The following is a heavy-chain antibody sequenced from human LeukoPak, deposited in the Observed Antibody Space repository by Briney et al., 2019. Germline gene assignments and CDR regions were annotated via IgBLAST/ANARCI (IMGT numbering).Heavy chain of an antibody. J-gene: IGHJ6*02. D-gene: IGHD2-15*01. CDR1: GYTFTIHY. V-gene: IGHV1-46*01. CDR2: INPSGGST. Sequence: GASVTVSFKASGYTFTIHYVHWVRQAPGQGLEWMGMINPSGGSTTYAQRFQGRVTMTRDTSTSTVYMELSSLRSEDTAVYYCVSPSNAGGLNYYYYGMDVWGHGTTVTVSS. CDR3: VSPSNAGGLNYYYYGMDV.